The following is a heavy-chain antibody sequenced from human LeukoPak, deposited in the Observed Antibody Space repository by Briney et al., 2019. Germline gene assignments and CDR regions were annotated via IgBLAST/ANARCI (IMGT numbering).Heavy chain of an antibody. D-gene: IGHD5-18*01. Sequence: PSETLSLTCTVSGGSINSYYWSWIRQPPGKGLEWIGYMYYSGSTNYNPSLKSRVTISVDTSKNQFSLKLSAVTAADTALYYCARRAPYSYEWSTLDYWGQGTLVTVSS. J-gene: IGHJ4*02. CDR2: MYYSGST. V-gene: IGHV4-59*08. CDR1: GGSINSYY. CDR3: ARRAPYSYEWSTLDY.